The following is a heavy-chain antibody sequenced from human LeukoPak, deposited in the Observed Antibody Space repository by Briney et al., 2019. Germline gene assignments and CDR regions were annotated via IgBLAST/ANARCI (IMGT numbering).Heavy chain of an antibody. Sequence: SEALSLTCTVSGGSISSYYWSWIRQPPGKGLEWIGYIYYSGSTNYNPSLKSRVTISVDTSKNQFSLKLSSVTAADTAVYYCARGSGYSEIPFDYWGQGTLVTVSS. V-gene: IGHV4-59*01. CDR3: ARGSGYSEIPFDY. CDR2: IYYSGST. J-gene: IGHJ4*02. D-gene: IGHD5-18*01. CDR1: GGSISSYY.